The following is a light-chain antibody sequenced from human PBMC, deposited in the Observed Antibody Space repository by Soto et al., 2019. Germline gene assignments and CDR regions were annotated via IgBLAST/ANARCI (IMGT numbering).Light chain of an antibody. Sequence: QSVLTQPPSVSGAPGQRVTISCTGSSSSIGAGYDVHWYQQLPGTAPKLLIYDNNNRPSGVPDRFSGSKSGTSASLAITGLQTEDDADYYCQSYDSSLSGSVFGGGTKLTVL. CDR1: SSSIGAGYD. J-gene: IGLJ2*01. CDR2: DNN. CDR3: QSYDSSLSGSV. V-gene: IGLV1-40*01.